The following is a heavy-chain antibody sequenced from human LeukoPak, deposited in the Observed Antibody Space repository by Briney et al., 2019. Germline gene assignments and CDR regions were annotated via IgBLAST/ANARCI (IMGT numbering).Heavy chain of an antibody. CDR2: IYYSGST. D-gene: IGHD3-22*01. CDR3: ARSPNTYYYDSSGYYPFDY. CDR1: GGSISSYY. Sequence: SETLSLTCTVSGGSISSYYWSWIRQPPGKGLEWIGYIYYSGSTNYNPSLKSRVTISVDTSKNQFSLKLSSVTAADTAVYYCARSPNTYYYDSSGYYPFDYWGQGTQVTVSS. J-gene: IGHJ4*02. V-gene: IGHV4-59*08.